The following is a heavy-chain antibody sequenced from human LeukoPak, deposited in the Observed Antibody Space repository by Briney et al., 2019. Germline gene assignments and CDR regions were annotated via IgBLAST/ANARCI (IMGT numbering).Heavy chain of an antibody. CDR3: ARDTGRAQQLWNWFDA. CDR1: GFTFSSSP. CDR2: ISYDGSKK. V-gene: IGHV3-30-3*01. D-gene: IGHD2-2*01. Sequence: GGSLRLSCAASGFTFSSSPMHWVRQAPGKGLEWVAIISYDGSKKYYADSVKGRFTISRDNSNNTLYLQMNSLRPEDTAMYYCARDTGRAQQLWNWFDAWGQGTLVTVSS. J-gene: IGHJ5*02.